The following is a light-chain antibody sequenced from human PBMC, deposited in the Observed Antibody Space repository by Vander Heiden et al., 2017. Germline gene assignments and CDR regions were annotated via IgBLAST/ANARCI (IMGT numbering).Light chain of an antibody. CDR1: SSDVGGYNY. V-gene: IGLV2-14*01. J-gene: IGLJ2*01. CDR2: DVS. Sequence: QSALTQPASVSGSPGQSITISCTGTSSDVGGYNYVSWYQQHPGKAPNLMIYDVSNRPSGGSNRFSGSKSGNTASLTISGLQAEDEADYYCSSYTSSSTKNVVFGGGTKLTVL. CDR3: SSYTSSSTKNVV.